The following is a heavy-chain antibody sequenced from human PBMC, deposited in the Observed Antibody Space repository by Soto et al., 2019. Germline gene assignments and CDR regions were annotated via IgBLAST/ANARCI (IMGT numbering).Heavy chain of an antibody. J-gene: IGHJ5*02. Sequence: QVQLQESGPGVVKPSETLSLSCSVSGGSISKFYWSWIRKTAGKSLEWMGRVYATGTTDYNPSLRSLVTMSVDISKKTFSLRLTSVTAADTGVYYCVRDGSKTLRDWFDPWGQGKLVTVSS. CDR2: VYATGTT. CDR1: GGSISKFY. V-gene: IGHV4-4*07. CDR3: VRDGSKTLRDWFDP.